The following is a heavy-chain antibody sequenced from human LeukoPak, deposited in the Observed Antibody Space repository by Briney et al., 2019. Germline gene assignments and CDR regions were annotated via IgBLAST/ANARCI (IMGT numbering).Heavy chain of an antibody. Sequence: PSETLSLTCAVYGGSFSGYYWSWIRQPPGKGLEWIGEINHSGSTNYNPSLKSRVTISVDTSKNQFSLKLSSVTAADTAVYYCALARVGRYAFDIWGQGTMVTVSS. D-gene: IGHD1-26*01. CDR3: ALARVGRYAFDI. J-gene: IGHJ3*02. V-gene: IGHV4-34*01. CDR1: GGSFSGYY. CDR2: INHSGST.